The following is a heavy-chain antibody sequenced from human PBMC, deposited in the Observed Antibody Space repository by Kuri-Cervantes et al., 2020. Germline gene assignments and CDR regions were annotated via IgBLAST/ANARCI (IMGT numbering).Heavy chain of an antibody. CDR1: GFTFSSYA. V-gene: IGHV3-23*01. D-gene: IGHD5-12*01. Sequence: GESLKISCSASGFTFSSYAMSWVRQAPGKGLDWISAISGSGGSTYYADSVKGRLTISRDNSKNTLYLQKNSLRAEDTAVYYCAKERKVATINGWFDPWGQGTLVTVSS. CDR2: ISGSGGST. J-gene: IGHJ5*02. CDR3: AKERKVATINGWFDP.